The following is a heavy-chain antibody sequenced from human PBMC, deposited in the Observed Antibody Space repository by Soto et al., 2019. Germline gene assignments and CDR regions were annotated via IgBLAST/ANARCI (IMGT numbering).Heavy chain of an antibody. J-gene: IGHJ6*02. CDR3: ARGSLLLWFGELVAGMDV. D-gene: IGHD3-10*01. CDR1: DGYCSGYY. V-gene: IGHV4-34*01. CDR2: INHSGST. Sequence: SVTCGVEDGYCSGYYWSWIRQPPGKGLEWIGEINHSGSTNYSPSLKSRVTISVDTSKNQFSLKLSSVTAADTAVYYCARGSLLLWFGELVAGMDVWGQGTTVTVSS.